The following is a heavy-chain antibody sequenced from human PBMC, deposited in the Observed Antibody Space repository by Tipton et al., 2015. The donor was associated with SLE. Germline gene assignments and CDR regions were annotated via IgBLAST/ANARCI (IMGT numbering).Heavy chain of an antibody. CDR2: IYPGGST. D-gene: IGHD6-13*01. Sequence: TLSLTCTVSGYSISSDYYWSWIRQSAAKGLEWIGRIYPGGSTNYNPSLNSRVTISVDTSKNQFSLKLSSVTAADTAVYYCARDSPGMAAADWGQGTLVTVSS. J-gene: IGHJ4*02. V-gene: IGHV4-61*02. CDR3: ARDSPGMAAAD. CDR1: GYSISSDYY.